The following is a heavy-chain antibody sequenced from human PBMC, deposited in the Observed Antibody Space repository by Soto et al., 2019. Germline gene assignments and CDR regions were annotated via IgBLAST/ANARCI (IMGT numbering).Heavy chain of an antibody. D-gene: IGHD3-22*01. CDR1: DGSVSSSSYY. J-gene: IGHJ6*02. CDR2: IYYSGST. CDR3: ARQGRITMIVVVIRKDYYYGMDV. Sequence: LSLPCTVCDGSVSSSSYYWGWIRQPPGKGLEWIGSIYYSGSTYYNPSLKSRVTISVDTSKNQFSLKLSSVTAADTAVYYCARQGRITMIVVVIRKDYYYGMDVWGQGTTVTVSS. V-gene: IGHV4-39*01.